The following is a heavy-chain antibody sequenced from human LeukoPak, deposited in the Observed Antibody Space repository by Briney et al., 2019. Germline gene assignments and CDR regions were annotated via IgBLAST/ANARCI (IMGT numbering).Heavy chain of an antibody. J-gene: IGHJ4*02. CDR3: ARVTTLKPFDY. Sequence: GGSLRLSCAASGITFSSYWMHWVRQTPGKGLVWVSRVNSDGSSTSYAESVKGRFTISRDNAKNTLYLQMNSLRAEDTAVYYCARVTTLKPFDYWGQGTLVTVSS. V-gene: IGHV3-74*01. CDR1: GITFSSYW. CDR2: VNSDGSST. D-gene: IGHD4-17*01.